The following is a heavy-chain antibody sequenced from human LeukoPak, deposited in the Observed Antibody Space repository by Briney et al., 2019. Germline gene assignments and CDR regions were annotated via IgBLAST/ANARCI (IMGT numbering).Heavy chain of an antibody. J-gene: IGHJ4*02. V-gene: IGHV4-30-4*08. CDR2: IYYSGST. D-gene: IGHD3-10*01. CDR3: ARKFGDHKSPFGYFDY. CDR1: GGSISSGGYY. Sequence: SETLSLTCTVSGGSISSGGYYWSWIRQPPGKGLEWIGYIYYSGSTYYNPSLKSRVTISVDTSKNQFSLKLSSVTAADTAVYYCARKFGDHKSPFGYFDYWGQGTLVTVSS.